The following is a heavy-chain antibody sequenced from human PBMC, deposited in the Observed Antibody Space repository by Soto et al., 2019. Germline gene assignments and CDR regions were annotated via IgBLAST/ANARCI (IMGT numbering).Heavy chain of an antibody. Sequence: VGSLRLSCAASGFTFSTFAMNWVRQAPGKGLEWVALISYDGINKYYADSVKGRFTISRDSPKNTLYLQMNSLRVEDTAVYYCARGGGTIFGAFDMWGQGTMVTVSS. CDR2: ISYDGINK. D-gene: IGHD3-3*01. J-gene: IGHJ3*02. CDR3: ARGGGTIFGAFDM. V-gene: IGHV3-30-3*01. CDR1: GFTFSTFA.